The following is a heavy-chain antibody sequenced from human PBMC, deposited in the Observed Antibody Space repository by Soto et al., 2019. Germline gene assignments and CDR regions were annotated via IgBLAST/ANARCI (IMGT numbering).Heavy chain of an antibody. CDR2: INAGNGNT. CDR3: ARDYYDSSGYSGYYFDY. J-gene: IGHJ4*02. V-gene: IGHV1-3*01. D-gene: IGHD3-22*01. Sequence: ASVKVSCKASGYTFTSYAMHWVRQAPGQSLEWMGWINAGNGNTKYSQKFQGRVTITRDTSASTAYMELSSLRSEDTAVYYCARDYYDSSGYSGYYFDYWGQGTLVTVSS. CDR1: GYTFTSYA.